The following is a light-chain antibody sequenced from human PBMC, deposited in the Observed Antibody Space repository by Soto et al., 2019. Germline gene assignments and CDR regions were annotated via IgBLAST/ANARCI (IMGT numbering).Light chain of an antibody. J-gene: IGLJ3*02. V-gene: IGLV7-43*01. CDR3: VLLCSGEWV. CDR1: TRAVTSDYY. Sequence: QAVVTQEPSLTVSPGGTVTLTWALTTRAVTSDYYPNWFQRKPGQALRTLIYRTNNKHSWTPARFSGSLLGGKAALTLSGVQPEDEADYYCVLLCSGEWVFGGGTKLTVL. CDR2: RTN.